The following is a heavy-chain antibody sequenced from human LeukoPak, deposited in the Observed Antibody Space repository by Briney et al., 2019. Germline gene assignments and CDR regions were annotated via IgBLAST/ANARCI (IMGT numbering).Heavy chain of an antibody. D-gene: IGHD1-26*01. V-gene: IGHV3-30-3*01. CDR3: ARDREGAGYYYYYMDV. J-gene: IGHJ6*03. CDR1: GFTFSSYA. Sequence: RAGGSPRLSCAASGFTFSSYAMHWVRQAPGKGLEWVAVISYDGSNKYYADSVKGRFTISRDNSKNTLYLQMNSLRAEDTAVYYCARDREGAGYYYYYMDVWGKGTTVTVSS. CDR2: ISYDGSNK.